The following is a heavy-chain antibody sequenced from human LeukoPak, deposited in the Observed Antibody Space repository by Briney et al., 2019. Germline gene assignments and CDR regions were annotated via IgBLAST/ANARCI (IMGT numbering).Heavy chain of an antibody. D-gene: IGHD3-22*01. V-gene: IGHV3-48*04. J-gene: IGHJ4*02. CDR2: ISSSSSTI. CDR3: AREDYYDSSGPPVADY. CDR1: GFTFSSYA. Sequence: PGGSLRLSCAASGFTFSSYAMSWVRQAPGKGLEWVSYISSSSSTIYYADSVKGRFTISRDNAKNSLYLQMNSLRAEDTAVYYCAREDYYDSSGPPVADYWGQGTLVTVSS.